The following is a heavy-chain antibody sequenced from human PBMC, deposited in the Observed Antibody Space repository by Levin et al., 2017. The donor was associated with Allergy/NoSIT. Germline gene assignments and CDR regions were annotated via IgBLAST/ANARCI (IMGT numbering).Heavy chain of an antibody. D-gene: IGHD2-2*03. CDR2: IYYSGST. J-gene: IGHJ4*02. V-gene: IGHV4-31*03. CDR1: GGSISGGGYH. CDR3: AREDGSTFDF. Sequence: LRLSCTVSGGSISGGGYHWTWIRQHPEKGLEWIGYIYYSGSTFHNPSLKSRLMISADTSKNQFSLNVSSVTAADTAVYYCAREDGSTFDFWGQGALVTVAS.